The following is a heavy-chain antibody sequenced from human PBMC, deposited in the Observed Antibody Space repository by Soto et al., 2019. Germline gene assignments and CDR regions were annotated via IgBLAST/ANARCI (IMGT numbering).Heavy chain of an antibody. D-gene: IGHD3-16*01. CDR2: ISYDGSNK. J-gene: IGHJ4*02. Sequence: GGSLRLSCAASGITFSSYGMHWVRQAPGKGLEWVAVISYDGSNKYYADSVKGRFTISRDNSKNTLYLQMNSLRAEDTAVYYCAKEPGRTYYFDYWGQGTLVTVSS. CDR1: GITFSSYG. CDR3: AKEPGRTYYFDY. V-gene: IGHV3-30*18.